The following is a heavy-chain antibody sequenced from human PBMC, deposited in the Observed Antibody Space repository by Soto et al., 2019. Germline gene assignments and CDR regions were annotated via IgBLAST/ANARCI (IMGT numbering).Heavy chain of an antibody. CDR1: GFTFSNST. CDR3: ARVPAASDRTAFYYVSKFFYFDY. Sequence: KPVGSVRLSCAASGFTFSNSTMNWVRQAPGKGLEWIACMTSSGSFIYYADSMKGRYTISRDDAKKSLYLQMNSLRAEDTAVYYCARVPAASDRTAFYYVSKFFYFDYWGRGTQATVSS. V-gene: IGHV3-21*01. J-gene: IGHJ4*02. D-gene: IGHD3-22*01. CDR2: MTSSGSFI.